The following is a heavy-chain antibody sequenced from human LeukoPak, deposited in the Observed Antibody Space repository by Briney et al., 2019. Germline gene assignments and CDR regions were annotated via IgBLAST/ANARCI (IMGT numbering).Heavy chain of an antibody. V-gene: IGHV3-7*05. D-gene: IGHD3/OR15-3a*01. J-gene: IGHJ4*02. CDR1: GFTFSTYW. CDR2: ISGDGSER. Sequence: PGGSLGLSCGASGFTFSTYWMNWFRQAPGKGLEWLAGISGDGSERDYVDSVRGRFTISRDNAKNSLYLRMNSLTAEDTAVYYGGGYADWGGQGHVVTVSS. CDR3: GGYADW.